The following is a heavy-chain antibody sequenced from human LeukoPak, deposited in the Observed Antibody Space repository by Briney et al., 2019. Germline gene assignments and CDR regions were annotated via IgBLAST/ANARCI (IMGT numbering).Heavy chain of an antibody. CDR2: IYYSGST. V-gene: IGHV4-31*03. CDR1: GGSISSGGYY. Sequence: SQTLSLTCTVSGGSISSGGYYWSWIRQHPGKGLEWIGYIYYSGSTYDNPSLKSRVTISVDTSKNQFSLKLSSVTAADTAVYYCARDTVGGQGLFDYWGQGTLVTVSS. CDR3: ARDTVGGQGLFDY. D-gene: IGHD2-15*01. J-gene: IGHJ4*02.